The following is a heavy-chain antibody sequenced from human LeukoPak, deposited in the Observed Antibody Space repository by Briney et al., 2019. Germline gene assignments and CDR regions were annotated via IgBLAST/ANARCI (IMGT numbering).Heavy chain of an antibody. CDR2: IYYSGST. Sequence: SETLSLTCTVSGGSVNSGSYYWNWIRQPPGKGLEWIGYIYYSGSTNYNPSLKSRVTVSVDTSKNQFSLKLSSVTAADTAVYYCAREVPAASPHFDYWGQGTLVTVSS. V-gene: IGHV4-61*01. CDR1: GGSVNSGSYY. D-gene: IGHD2-2*01. CDR3: AREVPAASPHFDY. J-gene: IGHJ4*02.